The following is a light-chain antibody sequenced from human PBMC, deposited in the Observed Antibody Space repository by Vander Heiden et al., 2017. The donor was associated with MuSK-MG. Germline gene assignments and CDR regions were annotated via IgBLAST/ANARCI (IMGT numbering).Light chain of an antibody. J-gene: IGKJ3*01. CDR1: QSIIRS. Sequence: DIQMTQSPTSLSACVGDRVTITCRASQSIIRSLNWYQQKQGKAPKLLIYDASTLQSGVPSRFSGSGSVTDFTLTISSLQPEDFATYYCQQSYSTPPDTFGPGTEVDIK. CDR3: QQSYSTPPDT. CDR2: DAS. V-gene: IGKV1-39*01.